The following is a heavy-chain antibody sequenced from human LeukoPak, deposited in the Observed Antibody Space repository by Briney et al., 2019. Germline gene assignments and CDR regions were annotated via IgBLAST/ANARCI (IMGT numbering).Heavy chain of an antibody. V-gene: IGHV4-4*07. D-gene: IGHD3-3*01. CDR1: GGSISSYY. J-gene: IGHJ4*02. CDR2: IYTSGST. Sequence: SETLSLTCTVSGGSISSYYWSWIRRPAGKGLGWPGRIYTSGSTNNTPSPKSRVTMSVDTSKKQFSLKLSSVTAADTAVYYCARESVHYDFWSGSDYWGQGTLVTVSS. CDR3: ARESVHYDFWSGSDY.